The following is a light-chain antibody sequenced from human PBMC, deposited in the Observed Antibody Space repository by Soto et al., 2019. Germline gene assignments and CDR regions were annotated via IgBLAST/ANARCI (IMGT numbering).Light chain of an antibody. CDR1: QSVSSSY. Sequence: EIVLTQSPGTLSLSPGERATLSCRASQSVSSSYLAWYQQKPGQAPRLLIYGANNRATSISDRFSGSGSGTDFTLTISRLESDDFAVYYCQQHGSSPLTFGGGTTVEIK. CDR3: QQHGSSPLT. J-gene: IGKJ4*01. CDR2: GAN. V-gene: IGKV3-20*01.